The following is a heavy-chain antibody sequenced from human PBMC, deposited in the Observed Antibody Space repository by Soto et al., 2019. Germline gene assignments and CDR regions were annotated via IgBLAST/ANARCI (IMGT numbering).Heavy chain of an antibody. Sequence: GGSLRLSCAASGFTFSSYSMNWVRQAPGKGLEWVSSISSSSSYIYYADSVKGRFTISRDNAKNSLYLQMNSLRAEDTAVYYCARVSYARYQPDYWGQGTLVTVSS. J-gene: IGHJ4*02. CDR2: ISSSSSYI. CDR3: ARVSYARYQPDY. CDR1: GFTFSSYS. V-gene: IGHV3-21*01. D-gene: IGHD3-9*01.